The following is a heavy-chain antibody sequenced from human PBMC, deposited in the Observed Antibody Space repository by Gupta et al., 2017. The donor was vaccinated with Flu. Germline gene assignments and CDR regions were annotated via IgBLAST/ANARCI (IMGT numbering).Heavy chain of an antibody. Sequence: ASGYTFTNYFLHWVRQAPGQGLEWMGIVNTGSGDTNYAQNFRGRVTMTRDTSTSTVYMELSSLRSEDTAVYYCAREYTGGNFDYWGQGTLVTV. J-gene: IGHJ4*02. CDR1: GYTFTNYF. CDR3: AREYTGGNFDY. V-gene: IGHV1-46*01. D-gene: IGHD1-26*01. CDR2: VNTGSGDT.